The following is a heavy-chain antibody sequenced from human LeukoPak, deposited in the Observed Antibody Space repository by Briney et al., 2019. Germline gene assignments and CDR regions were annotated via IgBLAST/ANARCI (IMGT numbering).Heavy chain of an antibody. D-gene: IGHD5-18*01. CDR2: ISAYNGNT. V-gene: IGHV1-18*01. Sequence: ASVKVSCKASGYTFTSYGISWERQAPGQGLEWMGWISAYNGNTNYAQKLQGRVTMTTDTSTSTAYMELRSLRSDDTAVYYCARHLRLDDSYGSSRVAFDIWGQGTMVTVSS. CDR1: GYTFTSYG. CDR3: ARHLRLDDSYGSSRVAFDI. J-gene: IGHJ3*02.